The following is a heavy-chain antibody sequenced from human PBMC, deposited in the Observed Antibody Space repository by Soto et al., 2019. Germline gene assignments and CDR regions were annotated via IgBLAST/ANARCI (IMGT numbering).Heavy chain of an antibody. Sequence: SETLSLTCTVSGGSIRGYYWRWIRQPPGKGLEWIGYIYYSGSTNYNPSLKSRVTMSVDTSKDQFSLNLNSVTAADTAVYFCAREGGVATPIGMDVWGQGTTVTVSS. J-gene: IGHJ6*02. CDR3: AREGGVATPIGMDV. D-gene: IGHD5-12*01. CDR2: IYYSGST. V-gene: IGHV4-59*01. CDR1: GGSIRGYY.